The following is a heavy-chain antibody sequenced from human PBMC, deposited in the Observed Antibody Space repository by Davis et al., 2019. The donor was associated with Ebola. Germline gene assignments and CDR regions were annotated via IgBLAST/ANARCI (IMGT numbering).Heavy chain of an antibody. Sequence: GESLKISCAASGFTFSSYAMSWVRQAPGKGLEWVSAISGSGGSTYYADSVKGRFTISRDNSKNTLYLQMNSLRAEDTAVYYCARLQQSTFGKTPRIDYYFDYWGQGTLVTVSS. V-gene: IGHV3-23*01. D-gene: IGHD4-11*01. CDR2: ISGSGGST. J-gene: IGHJ4*02. CDR1: GFTFSSYA. CDR3: ARLQQSTFGKTPRIDYYFDY.